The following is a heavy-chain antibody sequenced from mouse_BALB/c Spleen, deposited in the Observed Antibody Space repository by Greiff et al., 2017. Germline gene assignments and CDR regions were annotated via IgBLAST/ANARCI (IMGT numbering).Heavy chain of an antibody. CDR3: ARYGSSPYYAMDY. V-gene: IGHV5-6-5*01. Sequence: EVMLVESGGGLVKPGGSLKLSCAASGFTFSSYAMSWVRQTPEKRLEWVASISSGGSTYYPDSVKGRFTISRDNARNILYLQMSSLRSEDTAMYYCARYGSSPYYAMDYWGQGTSVTVSS. J-gene: IGHJ4*01. CDR2: ISSGGST. CDR1: GFTFSSYA. D-gene: IGHD1-1*01.